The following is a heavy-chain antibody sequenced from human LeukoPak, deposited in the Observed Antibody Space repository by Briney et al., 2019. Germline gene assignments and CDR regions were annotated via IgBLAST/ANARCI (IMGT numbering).Heavy chain of an antibody. J-gene: IGHJ4*02. Sequence: SVKVSCKASGGTFSSYTISWVRQAPGQGLEWMGRIIPILGIANYAQKFQGRVTITADKSTSTAYMELSSLRSEDTAVYYCARLHAPHSGPRTKYSYGPFDYWGQGTLVTVSS. CDR1: GGTFSSYT. V-gene: IGHV1-69*02. D-gene: IGHD5-18*01. CDR2: IIPILGIA. CDR3: ARLHAPHSGPRTKYSYGPFDY.